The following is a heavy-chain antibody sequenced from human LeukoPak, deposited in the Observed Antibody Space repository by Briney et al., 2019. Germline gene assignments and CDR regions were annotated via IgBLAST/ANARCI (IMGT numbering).Heavy chain of an antibody. CDR2: ISSSGSTI. Sequence: PGGSLRLSCAASGFTFSDYYMSWIRQAPGKGLEWVSYISSSGSTIYYADSVKGRFTISRDNAKNSLYLQMNSLRAEDTAVYYCARDSSRGGEWELPNFSDYWGQGTLVTVSS. V-gene: IGHV3-11*04. J-gene: IGHJ4*02. D-gene: IGHD1-26*01. CDR1: GFTFSDYY. CDR3: ARDSSRGGEWELPNFSDY.